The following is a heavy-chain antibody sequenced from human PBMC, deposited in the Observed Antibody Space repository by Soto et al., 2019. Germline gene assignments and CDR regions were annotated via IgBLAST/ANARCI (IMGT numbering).Heavy chain of an antibody. J-gene: IGHJ3*02. CDR2: INAGNGNT. D-gene: IGHD2-21*02. Sequence: ASVKVSCKTSGYTFTNYAMHWVRQAPGQRLEWMGWINAGNGNTKYSQKFQGRVTITRDTSASTAYMELSSLRSEDTAVYYCAREGCGGDCYEDDAFDIWGQGTMVTVSS. CDR3: AREGCGGDCYEDDAFDI. CDR1: GYTFTNYA. V-gene: IGHV1-3*01.